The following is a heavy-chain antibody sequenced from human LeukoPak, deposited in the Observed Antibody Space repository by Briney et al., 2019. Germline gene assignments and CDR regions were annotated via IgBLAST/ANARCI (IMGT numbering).Heavy chain of an antibody. V-gene: IGHV3-30*18. J-gene: IGHJ1*01. CDR1: GFTVSSNY. Sequence: PGGSLRLSCAASGFTVSSNYMSWVRQAPGKGLEWVAVISYDGSNKYYADSVKGRFTISRDNSKNTLYLQMNSLRAEDTAVYYCAKMGRLWFGEQSYFQHWGQGTLVTVSS. CDR2: ISYDGSNK. CDR3: AKMGRLWFGEQSYFQH. D-gene: IGHD3-10*01.